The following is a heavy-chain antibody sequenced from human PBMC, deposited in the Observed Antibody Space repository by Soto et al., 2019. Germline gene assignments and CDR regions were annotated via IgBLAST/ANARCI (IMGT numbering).Heavy chain of an antibody. CDR3: VRAKYFSDSSGYTRCFDC. CDR2: INTRGNIF. Sequence: GGSLRLSCAASGFTFSSYEMNWVRQAPGKGLEWVSYINTRGNIFHYTDSVRGRFAITRDNAKNSLFQQMNCLRAEDTAVDYCVRAKYFSDSSGYTRCFDCWGQGTLVTVSS. CDR1: GFTFSSYE. J-gene: IGHJ4*02. D-gene: IGHD3-22*01. V-gene: IGHV3-48*03.